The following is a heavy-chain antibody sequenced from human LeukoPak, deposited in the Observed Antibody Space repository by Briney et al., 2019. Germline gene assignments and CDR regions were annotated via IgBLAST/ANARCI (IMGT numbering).Heavy chain of an antibody. CDR2: IYYSGST. CDR1: GGSLNSYY. CDR3: ARETSSGSGYYFDY. J-gene: IGHJ4*02. V-gene: IGHV4-59*01. D-gene: IGHD3-22*01. Sequence: SETLSLTCTVSGGSLNSYYWGWIRQPPEKGLEWIGYIYYSGSTTYNPSLKSRVTISVDTSKNQFSLKLSSVTAADTAVYYCARETSSGSGYYFDYWGQGTLVTVSS.